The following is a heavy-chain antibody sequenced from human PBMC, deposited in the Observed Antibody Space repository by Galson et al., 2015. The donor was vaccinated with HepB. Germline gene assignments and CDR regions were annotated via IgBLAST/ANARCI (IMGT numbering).Heavy chain of an antibody. Sequence: SLRLSCAASGFTFSDYYMSWIRQAPGKGLGWVSYISSSSTIYYADSVKGRFTISRDNAKNSLYLQMNSLRAEDTAVYYCARDDVDTAMVIYWGAFDIWGQGTMVTVSS. V-gene: IGHV3-69-1*01. CDR3: ARDDVDTAMVIYWGAFDI. J-gene: IGHJ3*02. D-gene: IGHD5-18*01. CDR2: ISSSSTI. CDR1: GFTFSDYY.